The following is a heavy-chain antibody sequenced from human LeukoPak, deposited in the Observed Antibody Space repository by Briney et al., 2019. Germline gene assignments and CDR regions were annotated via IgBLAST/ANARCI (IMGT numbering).Heavy chain of an antibody. CDR2: VSHTGTT. CDR3: ARHLTWANSVSLRYFDS. J-gene: IGHJ4*02. CDR1: ADSISRLDYY. D-gene: IGHD4-17*01. V-gene: IGHV4-39*01. Sequence: PSETLSLTCTVSADSISRLDYYWGWIRQPPGKGLEWIGSVSHTGTTYYKPSLKSRVTLSVDTYKNHFSLNLTSATAADTAVYYCARHLTWANSVSLRYFDSGAQGTLVTVSS.